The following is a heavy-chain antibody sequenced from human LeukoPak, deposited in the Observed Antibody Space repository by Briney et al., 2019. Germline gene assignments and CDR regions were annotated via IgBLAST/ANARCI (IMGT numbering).Heavy chain of an antibody. CDR1: GYSFSSYW. D-gene: IGHD3-10*01. J-gene: IGHJ4*02. Sequence: GEPLKISCRHLGYSFSSYWSSWVRQLPGKGLKWMGIIYPVDSDTTYNTTSQAQVTFSADKSITTSYLQWSTLKASDTAMYYCARHYGSGNYVFDYWGQGTLVTVSS. CDR2: IYPVDSDT. V-gene: IGHV5-51*01. CDR3: ARHYGSGNYVFDY.